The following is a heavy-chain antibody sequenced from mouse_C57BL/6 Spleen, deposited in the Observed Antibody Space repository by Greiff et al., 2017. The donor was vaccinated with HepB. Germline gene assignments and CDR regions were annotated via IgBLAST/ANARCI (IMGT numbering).Heavy chain of an antibody. V-gene: IGHV1-54*01. CDR3: ARPLNDGYYDWYFDV. D-gene: IGHD2-3*01. J-gene: IGHJ1*03. CDR1: GYALTNYL. CDR2: INPGSGGT. Sequence: VQLQQSGAELVRPGTSVKVSCKASGYALTNYLIEWVKQRPGQGLEWIGVINPGSGGTNYNEKLKGKATLTADKSSRTAYMQLSSLTSEDSAVYFCARPLNDGYYDWYFDVWGTGTTVTVSS.